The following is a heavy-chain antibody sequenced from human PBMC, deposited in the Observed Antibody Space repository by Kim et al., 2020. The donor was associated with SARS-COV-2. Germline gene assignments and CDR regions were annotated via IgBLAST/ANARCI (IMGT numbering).Heavy chain of an antibody. CDR1: GLSFSDSY. D-gene: IGHD5-12*01. Sequence: GGSLRLSCAASGLSFSDSYMNWVRQAPGKGLEWVSCISTSGESIFYADSVEGRFTISRDNAKNSLYLQMNYLRDEDTAVYYCARSGNGYNAFGIWCQG. J-gene: IGHJ4*02. CDR2: ISTSGESI. V-gene: IGHV3-11*01. CDR3: ARSGNGYNAFGI.